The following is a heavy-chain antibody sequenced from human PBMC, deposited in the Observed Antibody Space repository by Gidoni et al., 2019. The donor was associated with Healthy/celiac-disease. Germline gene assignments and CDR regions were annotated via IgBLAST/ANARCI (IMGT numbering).Heavy chain of an antibody. V-gene: IGHV1-69*01. J-gene: IGHJ2*01. CDR1: GGPFSSSA. D-gene: IGHD4-17*01. Sequence: QVQLVQSGAEVKKPASSVKVSCKASGGPFSSSAISWVRQAPGQGLEWMGGIIPIFGTANYAQKFQGRVTITADESTSTAYMELSSLRSEDTAVYYCARDERGYGDYHSWYFDLWGRGTLVTVSS. CDR2: IIPIFGTA. CDR3: ARDERGYGDYHSWYFDL.